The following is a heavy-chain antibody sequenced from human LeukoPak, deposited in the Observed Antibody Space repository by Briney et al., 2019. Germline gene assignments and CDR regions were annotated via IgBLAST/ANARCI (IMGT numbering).Heavy chain of an antibody. J-gene: IGHJ4*02. CDR3: ATVRPAWGALDY. D-gene: IGHD3-16*01. CDR1: GYTPTELS. Sequence: ASVKVSCKVSGYTPTELSMHWVRQAPGKGLEWMGGFDPEDGETIYARKFQGRVTMTEDTSTDTAYMELSSLRSEDTAVYYCATVRPAWGALDYWGQGTLVTVSS. V-gene: IGHV1-24*01. CDR2: FDPEDGET.